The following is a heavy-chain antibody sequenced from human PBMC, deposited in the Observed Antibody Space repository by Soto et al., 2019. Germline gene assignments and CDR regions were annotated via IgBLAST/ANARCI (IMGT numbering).Heavy chain of an antibody. V-gene: IGHV1-46*01. J-gene: IGHJ4*02. D-gene: IGHD3-22*01. CDR2: FNPTGDTA. CDR1: GYTFTSYY. CDR3: ARGSVVITDYLDY. Sequence: GASVKVSCKASGYTFTSYYIHWVRQAPGQGLEWMGIFNPTGDTASYAQKLQGRVTMTRDTSTSTAYMELRSLRSDDTAVYYCARGSVVITDYLDYWGQGTLVTVSS.